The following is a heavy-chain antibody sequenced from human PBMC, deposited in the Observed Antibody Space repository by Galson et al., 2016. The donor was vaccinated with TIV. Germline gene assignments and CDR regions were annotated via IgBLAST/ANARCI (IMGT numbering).Heavy chain of an antibody. Sequence: LSLTCTVSGYSISSGYYWGWIRQFPGKGLEWMGSIYYTGTTYTNPSLKSRLTLSVDTSNNQASLRLSSVTAADTAVYYCAREGSTVTMHHYFGLDVWGQGATVIVS. CDR1: GYSISSGYY. CDR2: IYYTGTT. CDR3: AREGSTVTMHHYFGLDV. D-gene: IGHD4-17*01. V-gene: IGHV4-38-2*02. J-gene: IGHJ6*02.